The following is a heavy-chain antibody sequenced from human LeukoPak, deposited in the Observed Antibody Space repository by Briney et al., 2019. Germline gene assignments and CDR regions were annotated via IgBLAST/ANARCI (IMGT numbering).Heavy chain of an antibody. V-gene: IGHV3-48*03. J-gene: IGHJ4*02. CDR3: AKGPYCSSTSCYGFDY. CDR1: GFTFSSYE. Sequence: PGGSLRLSCAASGFTFSSYEMNWVRQAPGKGLEWVSYISSSGSTIYYADSVKGRFTISRDNSKNTLYLQMNSLRAEDTAVYYCAKGPYCSSTSCYGFDYWGQGTLVTVSS. CDR2: ISSSGSTI. D-gene: IGHD2-2*01.